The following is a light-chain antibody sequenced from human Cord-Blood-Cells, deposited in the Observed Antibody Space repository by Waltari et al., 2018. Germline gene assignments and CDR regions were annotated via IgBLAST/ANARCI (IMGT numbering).Light chain of an antibody. J-gene: IGKJ1*01. CDR3: QQRYSTPWT. CDR2: AAS. V-gene: IGKV1-39*01. Sequence: DIQMTQSPSSLSASVGGRVTITCRESQSISSYLNWYQQKPGKAPKLLIYAASSLQSGVPARFSSSGSATDFTLSISSLQPEDFTTYYCQQRYSTPWTFGQGTKVEIK. CDR1: QSISSY.